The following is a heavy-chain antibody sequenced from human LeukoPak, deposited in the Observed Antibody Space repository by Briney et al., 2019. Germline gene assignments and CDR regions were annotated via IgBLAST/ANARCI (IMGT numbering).Heavy chain of an antibody. D-gene: IGHD3-22*01. J-gene: IGHJ4*02. V-gene: IGHV2-70*04. CDR2: HDWADDK. Sequence: SAPALVRPTQTLTLTCTFSGFALSTSGMRVSWIRQPPAKSLEWLTPHDWADDKFYSTSPKPRLTLSKNTSKNQVVLTMTNMDPVDTATYYCARMGYYYDSSGYGYFDYWGQGTLVTVSS. CDR3: ARMGYYYDSSGYGYFDY. CDR1: GFALSTSGMR.